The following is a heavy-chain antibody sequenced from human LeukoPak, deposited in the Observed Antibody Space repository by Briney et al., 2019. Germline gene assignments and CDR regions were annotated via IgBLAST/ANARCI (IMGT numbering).Heavy chain of an antibody. CDR2: INPSGGST. D-gene: IGHD6-19*01. CDR3: ARDLAVAGTGCWFDP. J-gene: IGHJ5*02. CDR1: GYTFTSYY. V-gene: IGHV1-46*01. Sequence: ASVKVSCKASGYTFTSYYMHWVRQAPGQGLEWMGIINPSGGSTSYAQKFQGRVTMTRDTSTSTVYMELSSLRSEDTAVYYCARDLAVAGTGCWFDPWGQGTLVTVSS.